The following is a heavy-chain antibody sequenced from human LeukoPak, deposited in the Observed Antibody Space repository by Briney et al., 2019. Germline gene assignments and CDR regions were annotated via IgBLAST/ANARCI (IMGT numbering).Heavy chain of an antibody. CDR3: AREADCSGGSCYRGAFDI. J-gene: IGHJ3*02. CDR1: GFTFSGYE. Sequence: PGGSLRLSCAASGFTFSGYEMNWVRQAPGKGLEWVSYISKAGTTIYYADSVRGRFTISRDNAKNSLYLQMNSLGAEDTAVYYCAREADCSGGSCYRGAFDIWGQGTMVTVSS. D-gene: IGHD2-15*01. CDR2: ISKAGTTI. V-gene: IGHV3-48*03.